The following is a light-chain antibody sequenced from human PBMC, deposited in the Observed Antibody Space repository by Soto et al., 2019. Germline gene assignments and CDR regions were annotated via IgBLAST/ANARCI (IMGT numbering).Light chain of an antibody. CDR2: LNSDGSH. J-gene: IGLJ2*01. V-gene: IGLV4-69*01. Sequence: QPVLTQSPSASASLGASVKLTCTLSSGHSSYAIAWHQQQPEKGPRYLMKLNSDGSHNKGDGIPDRFPGSSSGAERYLTISSLQSEDEADYYCQTWGTGIQVFGGGTKLTVL. CDR1: SGHSSYA. CDR3: QTWGTGIQV.